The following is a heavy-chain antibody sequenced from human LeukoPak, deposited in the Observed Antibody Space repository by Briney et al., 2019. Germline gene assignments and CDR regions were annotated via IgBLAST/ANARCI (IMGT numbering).Heavy chain of an antibody. CDR2: INDRGST. J-gene: IGHJ3*01. V-gene: IGHV4-59*01. CDR1: GGSLSGNY. CDR3: ARYPLSPNVFDV. Sequence: PETLSLTCTVSGGSLSGNYWNWIRQPPGRRREWIGYINDRGSTNYNPSLKRRVTRSVKKSKNQSSWKLNSVNAGAPAVYYRARYPLSPNVFDVWGQGTMVTVSS.